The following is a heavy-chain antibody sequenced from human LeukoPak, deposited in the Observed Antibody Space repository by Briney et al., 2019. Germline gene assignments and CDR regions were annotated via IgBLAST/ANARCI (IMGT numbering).Heavy chain of an antibody. V-gene: IGHV3-21*01. CDR3: ARDGSGSYYFPYYYYYGMDV. J-gene: IGHJ6*04. Sequence: GGSLRLSCAASGFTVSSYSMNWVRQAPGKGLEWVSSISSSSSYIYYADSVKGRFTISRDNAKNSLYLQMNSLRAEDTAVYYCARDGSGSYYFPYYYYYGMDVWGKGTTVTVSS. CDR1: GFTVSSYS. CDR2: ISSSSSYI. D-gene: IGHD3-10*01.